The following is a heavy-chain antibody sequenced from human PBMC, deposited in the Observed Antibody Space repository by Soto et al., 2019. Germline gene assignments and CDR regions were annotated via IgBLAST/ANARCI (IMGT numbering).Heavy chain of an antibody. CDR3: ARKHNI. J-gene: IGHJ6*02. CDR2: IYYSGST. CDR1: GGSISSTNDP. V-gene: IGHV4-39*01. D-gene: IGHD1-1*01. Sequence: SETLSLTCSVSGGSISSTNDPWGWIRQPPGKGLEWIGSIYYSGSTDYNPSLKSRVTISVDTSKNQFSLKLSSVTAADTAVYHCARKHNIWGQGTTVT.